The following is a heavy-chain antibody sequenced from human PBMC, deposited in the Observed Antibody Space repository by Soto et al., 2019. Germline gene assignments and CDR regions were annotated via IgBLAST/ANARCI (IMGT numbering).Heavy chain of an antibody. V-gene: IGHV3-23*01. CDR2: ISSRGGST. CDR3: AKDLPDPGYY. CDR1: GFPFRGLA. J-gene: IGHJ4*02. Sequence: EVQLLESGGGLERLGGPWGFSFPPPGFPFRGLAWSGVRRVPGKGWEWVSVISSRGGSTYYADSVKGRFTISRDNSKNTLYLQMNSLRAEDTAVYYCAKDLPDPGYYWGQGTLVTVSS.